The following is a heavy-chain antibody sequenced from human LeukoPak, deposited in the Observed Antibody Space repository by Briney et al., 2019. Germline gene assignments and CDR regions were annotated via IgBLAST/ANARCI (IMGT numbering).Heavy chain of an antibody. CDR1: GFAFSTYA. J-gene: IGHJ6*03. CDR3: ARRIAARLYYYYMDV. Sequence: QTGGSLRLPCAASGFAFSTYAMSWVRQAPGKGLEWVSTITGSGGSTYYTDSVKGRFTISRDNSKNTLYLQMNSLRAEDTAVYYCARRIAARLYYYYMDVWGKGTTVTVSS. CDR2: ITGSGGST. V-gene: IGHV3-23*01. D-gene: IGHD6-6*01.